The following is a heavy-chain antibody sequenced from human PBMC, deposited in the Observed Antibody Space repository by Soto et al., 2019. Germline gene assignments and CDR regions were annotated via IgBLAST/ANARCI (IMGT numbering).Heavy chain of an antibody. Sequence: PSETLSLTCTVSGGSISSGGYYWSWIRQHPGKGLEWIGYIYYSGSTYYNPSLKSRVTISVDTSKNQFSLKLSSVTAADTAVYYCAGAHPLKYSGYAGFQGDYWGQGTLVTVSS. V-gene: IGHV4-31*02. CDR3: AGAHPLKYSGYAGFQGDY. CDR1: GGSISSGGYY. CDR2: IYYSGST. J-gene: IGHJ4*02. D-gene: IGHD5-12*01.